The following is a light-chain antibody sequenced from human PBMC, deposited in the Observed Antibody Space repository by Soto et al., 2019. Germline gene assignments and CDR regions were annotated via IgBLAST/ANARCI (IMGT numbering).Light chain of an antibody. CDR2: SNN. V-gene: IGLV1-40*01. J-gene: IGLJ1*01. Sequence: QSVLTQPPSVSGAPGQRVTISCTGSSSNIGAGYDVHWYQQLPGTAPKLLIFSNNNRPSGVPDRFSVSKSGTSASLAITRLQPEDEADYYCQSYDSSLALARVFGTGTKVTVL. CDR1: SSNIGAGYD. CDR3: QSYDSSLALARV.